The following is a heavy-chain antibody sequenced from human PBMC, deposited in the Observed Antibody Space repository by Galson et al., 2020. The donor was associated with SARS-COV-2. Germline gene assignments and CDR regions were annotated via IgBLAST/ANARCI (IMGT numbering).Heavy chain of an antibody. CDR3: ATSNSGSQSYGMDV. Sequence: SETLSLTCAVYGGSFSGYYYNWIRQPPGKGLEWIGDIYHDGSANYDPALKSRVTISVDRSKNQLSLKLTSVTAADTAVYYYATSNSGSQSYGMDVWGQGIAVTVSS. J-gene: IGHJ6*02. CDR1: GGSFSGYY. D-gene: IGHD6-19*01. V-gene: IGHV4-34*01. CDR2: IYHDGSA.